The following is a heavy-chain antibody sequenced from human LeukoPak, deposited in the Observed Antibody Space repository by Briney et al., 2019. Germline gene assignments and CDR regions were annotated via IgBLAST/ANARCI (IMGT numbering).Heavy chain of an antibody. D-gene: IGHD6-13*01. CDR2: INPSGGST. V-gene: IGHV1-46*01. Sequence: ASVKVSCKASGYTFTSYYMHWVRQAPGQGLEWMGIINPSGGSTSYAQKFQGRVTMTRDTSTSTVYMELSSLRSEDTAVYYCARAIRIAAAEYFFDYWGQGTLVTVSS. CDR3: ARAIRIAAAEYFFDY. J-gene: IGHJ4*02. CDR1: GYTFTSYY.